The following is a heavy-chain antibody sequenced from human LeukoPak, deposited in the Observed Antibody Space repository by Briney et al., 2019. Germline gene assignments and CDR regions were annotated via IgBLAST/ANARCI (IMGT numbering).Heavy chain of an antibody. CDR1: GYTFTNYY. CDR2: INPTSGST. V-gene: IGHV1-46*01. CDR3: ARLGDFYNSHGHYDY. Sequence: EASVKVSCKASGYTFTNYYMHWVRQAPGQGLEWMGIINPTSGSTTYAQKSQGRVTMTRDTSTSTVYMELSSLGSDDTAVYYCARLGDFYNSHGHYDYWGQGTLVIVSS. D-gene: IGHD3-22*01. J-gene: IGHJ4*02.